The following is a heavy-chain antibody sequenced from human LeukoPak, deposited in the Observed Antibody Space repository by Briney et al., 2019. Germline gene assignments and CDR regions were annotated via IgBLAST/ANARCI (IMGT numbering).Heavy chain of an antibody. D-gene: IGHD3-10*01. V-gene: IGHV4-59*12. J-gene: IGHJ4*02. CDR1: GGSISSYY. CDR3: ARVKGGELWFGELSRSRFDY. CDR2: IYYSGST. Sequence: SETLSLTCTVSGGSISSYYWSWIRQPPGKGLEWIGSIYYSGSTYYNPSLKSRVTISVDTSKNQFSLKLSSVTAADTAVYYCARVKGGELWFGELSRSRFDYWGQGTLVTVSS.